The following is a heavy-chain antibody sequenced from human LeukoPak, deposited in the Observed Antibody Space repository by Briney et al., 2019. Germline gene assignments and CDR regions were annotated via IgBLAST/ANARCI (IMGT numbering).Heavy chain of an antibody. CDR2: IYYSGST. CDR1: GGSISSSSYY. D-gene: IGHD6-13*01. J-gene: IGHJ4*02. Sequence: KPSETLSLTCTVSGGSISSSSYYWGWIRQPPGKGLEWIGSIYYSGSTYYNPSLKSRVTISVDTSKNQFSLKLSSVTAADTAMYYCARHDIAAALVIDYWGQGTLVTVSS. CDR3: ARHDIAAALVIDY. V-gene: IGHV4-39*01.